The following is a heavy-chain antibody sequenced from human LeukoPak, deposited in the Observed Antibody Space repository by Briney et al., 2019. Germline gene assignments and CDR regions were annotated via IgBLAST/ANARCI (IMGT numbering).Heavy chain of an antibody. V-gene: IGHV1-2*02. Sequence: ASVNVSCKASGYTFTGYYMHWVRQAPGQGLEWMGWINPNSGGTNYAQKFQGRVTMTRDTSISTAYMEVSRLRSDDTAVYYCARDLGYYDFWSGYSEDSQDYWGQGTLVTVSS. CDR3: ARDLGYYDFWSGYSEDSQDY. CDR1: GYTFTGYY. CDR2: INPNSGGT. D-gene: IGHD3-3*01. J-gene: IGHJ4*02.